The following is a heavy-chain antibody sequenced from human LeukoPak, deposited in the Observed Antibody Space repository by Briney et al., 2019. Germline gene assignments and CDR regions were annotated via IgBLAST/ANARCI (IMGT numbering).Heavy chain of an antibody. CDR1: GYTLTELS. D-gene: IGHD3-3*01. CDR2: FDPEDGET. J-gene: IGHJ3*02. Sequence: ASVKVSCKVSGYTLTELSMHWVRQAPGKGLEWMGGFDPEDGETIYAQKSQGRVTMTEDTSTDTAYMELSSLRSEDTAVYYCATAPLYTIRKLRDAFDIWGQGTMVTVSS. V-gene: IGHV1-24*01. CDR3: ATAPLYTIRKLRDAFDI.